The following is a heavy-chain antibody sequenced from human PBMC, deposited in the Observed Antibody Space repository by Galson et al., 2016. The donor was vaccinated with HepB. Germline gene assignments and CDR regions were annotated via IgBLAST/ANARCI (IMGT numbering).Heavy chain of an antibody. Sequence: SLRLSCAASGFAFSTYAMSWVRQAPGKGLEWVSAIRHSGGNTHYGDSVKGRFTISRDNSKNTLYLQMNSLRADDTAVYYCANHRTTGFTSGWGGSFDIWGHGTMVTVSA. CDR1: GFAFSTYA. V-gene: IGHV3-23*01. J-gene: IGHJ3*02. CDR2: IRHSGGNT. D-gene: IGHD6-19*01. CDR3: ANHRTTGFTSGWGGSFDI.